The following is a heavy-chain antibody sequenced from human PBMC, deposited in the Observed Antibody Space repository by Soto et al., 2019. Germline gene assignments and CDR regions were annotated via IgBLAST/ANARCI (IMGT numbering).Heavy chain of an antibody. D-gene: IGHD1-26*01. CDR3: ARDRGGSYQDYYYYGLDV. CDR1: GYTFTTYG. Sequence: QVQLVQSGAEVKKPGASVKVSCKASGYTFTTYGISWVRQAPGQGLEWMGWISAYNGNTNYAQKLQGRVTMTTDTSTRKAYMELRSLRSDDTAVYYCARDRGGSYQDYYYYGLDVWGQGATVTVSS. J-gene: IGHJ6*02. V-gene: IGHV1-18*01. CDR2: ISAYNGNT.